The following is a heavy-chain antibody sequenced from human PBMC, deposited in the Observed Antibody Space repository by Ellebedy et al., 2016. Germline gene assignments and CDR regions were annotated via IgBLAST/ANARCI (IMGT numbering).Heavy chain of an antibody. Sequence: ASVKVSCXASGYTFSDYYIHWVRQAPGQGLEWMGWINPHTGATNYAQNFKGRVIVTRDTSITTTYMELRRLKSDDTALYYCARASAPPPYYYYMDVWGKGTTVTASS. CDR2: INPHTGAT. CDR3: ARASAPPPYYYYMDV. V-gene: IGHV1-2*02. J-gene: IGHJ6*03. CDR1: GYTFSDYY.